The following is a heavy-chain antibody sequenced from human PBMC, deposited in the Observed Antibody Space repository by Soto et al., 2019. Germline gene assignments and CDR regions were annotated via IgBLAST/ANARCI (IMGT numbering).Heavy chain of an antibody. CDR1: GYSFTSYW. CDR2: IYPGDSDT. D-gene: IGHD3-22*01. Sequence: GESLKISCKGSGYSFTSYWIGWVRQMPGKGLEWMGIIYPGDSDTRYSPSFQGQVSISADKSISTAYLQWSSLKASDTAMYYCARSVSPHYYDSSGYYYDAFDIWGQGTMVTVSS. CDR3: ARSVSPHYYDSSGYYYDAFDI. V-gene: IGHV5-51*01. J-gene: IGHJ3*02.